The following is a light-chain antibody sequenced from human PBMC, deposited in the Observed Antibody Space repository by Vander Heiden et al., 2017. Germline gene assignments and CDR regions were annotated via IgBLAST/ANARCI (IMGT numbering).Light chain of an antibody. CDR1: SSDAGGYNY. Sequence: QSALPQPASVSGSPGQSITIPCTGTSSDAGGYNYVSWYQQRPGKAPELMIYDVSTRPSGVSNRFSGSKSGNTASLTISGLQAEDEADYYCSAYTSSHTLVFGGGTKLTVL. V-gene: IGLV2-14*03. J-gene: IGLJ3*02. CDR2: DVS. CDR3: SAYTSSHTLV.